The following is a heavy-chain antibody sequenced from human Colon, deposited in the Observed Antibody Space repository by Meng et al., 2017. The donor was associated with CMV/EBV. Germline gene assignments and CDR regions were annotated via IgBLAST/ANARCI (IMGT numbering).Heavy chain of an antibody. CDR2: IYSGGST. CDR3: GTAGSGTSYRSGWYCDY. D-gene: IGHD6-19*01. V-gene: IGHV3-53*05. Sequence: GESLKISCAASGFTVSSNYMSWVRQAPGRGLEWVSLIYSGGSTYYADSVKGRFTISRDNSNNTLYLQMNSLIAEDTALYYCGTAGSGTSYRSGWYCDYWGQGTLVTVSS. J-gene: IGHJ4*02. CDR1: GFTVSSNY.